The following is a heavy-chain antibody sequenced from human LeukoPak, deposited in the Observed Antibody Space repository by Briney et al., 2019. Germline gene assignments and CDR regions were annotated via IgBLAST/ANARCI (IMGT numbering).Heavy chain of an antibody. V-gene: IGHV3-21*01. CDR2: ISSSSSYI. Sequence: GGSLRLSCAASGFTFSSYSMNWVRQAPGKGLEWVSSISSSSSYIYYADSVKGRFTISRDNAKNSLYLQMNSLRAEDTAVYYCASLWFGESTAFDYWGQGTLVTVSS. CDR1: GFTFSSYS. D-gene: IGHD3-10*01. CDR3: ASLWFGESTAFDY. J-gene: IGHJ4*02.